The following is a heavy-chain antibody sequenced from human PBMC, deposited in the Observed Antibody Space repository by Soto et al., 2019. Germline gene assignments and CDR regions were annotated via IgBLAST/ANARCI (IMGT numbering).Heavy chain of an antibody. D-gene: IGHD3-3*01. Sequence: GASVKVSCKVSGYTLTELSIHWVRQAPGQGLEWMGRIIPILGIANYAQKFQGRVTITADKSTSTAYMELSSLRSEDTAVYYCASDLGADYWGQGTLVTVSS. CDR2: IIPILGIA. CDR3: ASDLGADY. V-gene: IGHV1-69*04. J-gene: IGHJ4*02. CDR1: GYTLTELS.